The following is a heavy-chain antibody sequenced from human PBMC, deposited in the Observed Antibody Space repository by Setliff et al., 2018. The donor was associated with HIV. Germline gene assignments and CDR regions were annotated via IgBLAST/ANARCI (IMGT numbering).Heavy chain of an antibody. V-gene: IGHV4-34*01. CDR3: ARVRSYGSAYDAFDV. J-gene: IGHJ3*01. CDR1: GGSFSGYY. CDR2: INHSGKT. D-gene: IGHD3-10*01. Sequence: PSETLSLTCAVYGGSFSGYYWTWIRQPPGKGLEWIGDINHSGKTNYNRSLKSRVTISLDTSKNQFSLRLTSVTAADTAVYYCARVRSYGSAYDAFDVWGHGTTVTVSS.